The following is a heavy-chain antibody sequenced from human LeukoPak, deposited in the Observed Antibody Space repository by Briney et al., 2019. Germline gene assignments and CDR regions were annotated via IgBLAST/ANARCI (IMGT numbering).Heavy chain of an antibody. CDR2: ISPGGGVE. V-gene: IGHV3-7*01. CDR1: GFAFNDVY. J-gene: IGHJ4*02. D-gene: IGHD6-13*01. Sequence: PGGSLRLSCAASGFAFNDVYMSWVRQAPGKGLEWVANISPGGGVEYYVDSVKGRFAISRDNAKNTLYLQLDALRVEDTAVYYCAKGGSSDWSFGGQGTLVTVSS. CDR3: AKGGSSDWSF.